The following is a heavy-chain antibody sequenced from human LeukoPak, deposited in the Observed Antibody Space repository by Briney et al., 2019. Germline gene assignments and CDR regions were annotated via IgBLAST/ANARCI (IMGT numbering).Heavy chain of an antibody. CDR3: AAKGNGYSGSYVFAH. Sequence: GGSLRLSCAASGFSVSVNYMSWVRQAPGKGLEWVSVFFSSGYTKYADSVKGRFTISRDNSENTLNLQMNSLRAEDTAVYYCAAKGNGYSGSYVFAHWGQGIVVTVSS. J-gene: IGHJ4*02. CDR1: GFSVSVNY. CDR2: FFSSGYT. V-gene: IGHV3-66*01. D-gene: IGHD1-26*01.